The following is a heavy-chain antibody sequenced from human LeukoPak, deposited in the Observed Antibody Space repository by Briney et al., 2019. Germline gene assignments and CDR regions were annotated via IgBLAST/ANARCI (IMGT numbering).Heavy chain of an antibody. CDR2: IYSGGST. Sequence: GGSLRLSCAASGFTVSSNYMSWVRQAPGKGLEWVSVIYSGGSTYYADSVKGRFTISRDNSKNTLYLQMNSLRAEDTAVYYCARHDRDGYNLGYFDYWGQGTLVTVSS. J-gene: IGHJ4*02. V-gene: IGHV3-53*01. CDR3: ARHDRDGYNLGYFDY. D-gene: IGHD5-24*01. CDR1: GFTVSSNY.